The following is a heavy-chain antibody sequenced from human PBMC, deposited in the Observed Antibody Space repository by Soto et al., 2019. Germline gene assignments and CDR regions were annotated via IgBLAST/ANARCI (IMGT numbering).Heavy chain of an antibody. Sequence: QVLLQESGPGLVKSSQTLSLTCTVSGGSISSGDYSWSWVRQSPGKGLEWIGHIYNSGITYYNPSLKSRVVISLDTSRNQFSLRLNSLTAADRAVYFCARGVTVFGLVSRFWFDPWGQGTVVTVSS. V-gene: IGHV4-30-4*01. CDR1: GGSISSGDYS. D-gene: IGHD3-3*01. J-gene: IGHJ5*02. CDR3: ARGVTVFGLVSRFWFDP. CDR2: IYNSGIT.